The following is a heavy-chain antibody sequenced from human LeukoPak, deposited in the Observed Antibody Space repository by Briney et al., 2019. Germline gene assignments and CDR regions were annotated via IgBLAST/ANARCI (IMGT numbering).Heavy chain of an antibody. CDR3: ARVVPAEAMATIPFDY. CDR1: GYNFSGYY. Sequence: ASVKVPCKASGYNFSGYYMHWVRQAPGQGLEWMGWINPNSGGTKYAQNFQGRVTMTRDASINTAYMELSRLRSDDTAVYFCARVVPAEAMATIPFDYWGQGTLVTVSS. V-gene: IGHV1-2*02. J-gene: IGHJ4*02. CDR2: INPNSGGT. D-gene: IGHD5-24*01.